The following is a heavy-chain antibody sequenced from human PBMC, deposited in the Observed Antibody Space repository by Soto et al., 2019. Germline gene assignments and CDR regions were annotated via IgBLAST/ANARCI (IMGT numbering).Heavy chain of an antibody. D-gene: IGHD1-1*01. CDR3: AWTRNNERIYHHFYPGTDV. J-gene: IGHJ6*02. CDR1: GCSLTTTGVY. V-gene: IGHV2-70*01. CDR2: IDWDDTI. Sequence: SGPTLVNPTETLTLTCTFSGCSLTTTGVYVTWIRQPPGKALEGLALIDWDDTISYNKSRTSRLTVSKDTYKNQVVLTMTNMDLVDTATSSCAWTRNNERIYHHFYPGTDVWGPGTTVTVSS.